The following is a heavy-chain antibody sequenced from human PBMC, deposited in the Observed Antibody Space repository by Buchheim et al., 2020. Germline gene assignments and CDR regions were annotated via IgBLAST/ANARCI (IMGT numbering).Heavy chain of an antibody. Sequence: QVQLVQSGAEVKKPGSSVKVSCKASGGTFSSYAISWVRQAPGQGLEWMGGIIPIFGTANYAQKFQGRVPITADKSTSTAYMELSSLRSEDTAVYYCARDPPLGVYYYDSSAWVDYWGQGTL. CDR1: GGTFSSYA. V-gene: IGHV1-69*06. CDR2: IIPIFGTA. D-gene: IGHD3-22*01. J-gene: IGHJ4*02. CDR3: ARDPPLGVYYYDSSAWVDY.